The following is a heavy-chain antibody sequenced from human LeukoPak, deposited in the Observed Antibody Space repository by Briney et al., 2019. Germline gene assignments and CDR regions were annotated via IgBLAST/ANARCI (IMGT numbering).Heavy chain of an antibody. D-gene: IGHD3-22*01. V-gene: IGHV1-24*01. Sequence: ASVKVSCKVSGYTLTELSMHWVRQAPGKGLEWMGGSDPEDGETIYAQKFQGRVTMTEDTSTDTAYMELSSLRSEDTAVYYCATRGYYDSSVMGFDYWGQGTLVTVSS. CDR1: GYTLTELS. CDR2: SDPEDGET. CDR3: ATRGYYDSSVMGFDY. J-gene: IGHJ4*02.